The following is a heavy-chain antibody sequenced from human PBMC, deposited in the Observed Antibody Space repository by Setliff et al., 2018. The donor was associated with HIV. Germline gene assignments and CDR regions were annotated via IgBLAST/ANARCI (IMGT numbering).Heavy chain of an antibody. CDR1: GYTFTSYF. J-gene: IGHJ3*02. Sequence: ASVKVSCKAFGYTFTSYFLHWVRQAPGQGLEWLGIINPNGGATNNAQKLQGRRTVTTDTSTGTLYMELSNLRTDDSAVYYCARAGGGATDQAFDIWGQGTRVTVSS. CDR3: ARAGGGATDQAFDI. CDR2: INPNGGAT. V-gene: IGHV1-46*01. D-gene: IGHD2-2*01.